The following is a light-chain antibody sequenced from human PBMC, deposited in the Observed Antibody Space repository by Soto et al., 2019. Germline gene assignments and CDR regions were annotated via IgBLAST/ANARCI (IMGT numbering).Light chain of an antibody. CDR3: AAWDDSLNGYV. Sequence: QSVLTQSPSVSEAPRQRVTITCSGSSSNIGDNPVNWYQQLPGKAPKLLIYYDDLLASGVSDRFSGSKSGTSASLAISGLQSEDEGDYYCAAWDDSLNGYVFGTGTQLTVL. V-gene: IGLV1-36*01. CDR2: YDD. J-gene: IGLJ1*01. CDR1: SSNIGDNP.